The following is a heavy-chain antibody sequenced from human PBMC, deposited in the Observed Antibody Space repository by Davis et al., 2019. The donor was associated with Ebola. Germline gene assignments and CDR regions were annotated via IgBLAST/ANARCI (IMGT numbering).Heavy chain of an antibody. CDR2: ISYDGSNK. D-gene: IGHD2-2*01. V-gene: IGHV3-30*18. CDR3: AKDKSVVPAAMEDYYYGMDV. Sequence: GESLKISCTASGFTFSSYGMHWVRQAPGKGLEWVAVISYDGSNKYYADSVKGRFTISRDNSKNTLYLQMNSLRAEDTAVYYCAKDKSVVPAAMEDYYYGMDVWGKGTTVTVSS. CDR1: GFTFSSYG. J-gene: IGHJ6*04.